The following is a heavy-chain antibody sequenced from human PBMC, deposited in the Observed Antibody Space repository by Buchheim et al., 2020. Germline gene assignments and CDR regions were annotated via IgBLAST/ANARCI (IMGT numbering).Heavy chain of an antibody. J-gene: IGHJ6*02. CDR3: AKDRGDGYCSSTSCYTYGMDV. Sequence: VQLVESGGGLVQPGGSLRLSCAASGFTFSSYGMHWVRQAPGKGLEWVAVISYDGSNKYYADSVKGRFTISRDNSKNTLYLQMNSLRAEETAVYYCAKDRGDGYCSSTSCYTYGMDVWGQGTT. CDR1: GFTFSSYG. D-gene: IGHD2-2*02. CDR2: ISYDGSNK. V-gene: IGHV3-30*18.